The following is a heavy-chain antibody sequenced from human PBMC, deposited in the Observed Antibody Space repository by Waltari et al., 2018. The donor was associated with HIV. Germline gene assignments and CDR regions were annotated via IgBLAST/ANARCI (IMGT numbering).Heavy chain of an antibody. CDR2: LNPKSGAT. Sequence: QEQLVQSGTEVQKPGGSVRVTCKASGYPFIGYFIHWVRQAPGQGLEWMGWLNPKSGATNYAQRLRGMVTFTRDTSVDTAYLDLARLRVDDTATYFCHRPWDSDHWGSDNWGQGTLVIVSS. CDR3: HRPWDSDHWGSDN. J-gene: IGHJ4*01. D-gene: IGHD3-16*01. V-gene: IGHV1-2*02. CDR1: GYPFIGYF.